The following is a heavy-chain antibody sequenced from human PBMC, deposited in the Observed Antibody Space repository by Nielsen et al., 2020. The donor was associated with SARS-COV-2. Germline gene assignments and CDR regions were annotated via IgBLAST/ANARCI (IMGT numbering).Heavy chain of an antibody. CDR3: ARAAAGTTHYGMDV. V-gene: IGHV4-59*13. D-gene: IGHD6-13*01. J-gene: IGHJ6*02. Sequence: TLSLTCTVSGGSISSYYWSWIRQPPGKGLEWIGYIYYSGSTNYNPSLKSRVTISVDTSKNQFSLKLSSVTAADTAVYYCARAAAGTTHYGMDVWGQGTTVTVSS. CDR1: GGSISSYY. CDR2: IYYSGST.